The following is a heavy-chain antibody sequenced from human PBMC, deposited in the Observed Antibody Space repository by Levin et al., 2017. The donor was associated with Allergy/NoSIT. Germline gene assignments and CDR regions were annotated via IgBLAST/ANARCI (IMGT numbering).Heavy chain of an antibody. CDR3: AKDREALIVVVVAAPTYFDY. CDR2: ISGSGGST. D-gene: IGHD2-15*01. CDR1: GFTFSSYA. J-gene: IGHJ4*02. Sequence: GGSLRLSCAASGFTFSSYAMSWVRQAPGKGLEWVSAISGSGGSTYYADSVKGRFTISRDNSKNTLYLQMNSLRAEDTAVYYCAKDREALIVVVVAAPTYFDYWGQGTLVTVSS. V-gene: IGHV3-23*01.